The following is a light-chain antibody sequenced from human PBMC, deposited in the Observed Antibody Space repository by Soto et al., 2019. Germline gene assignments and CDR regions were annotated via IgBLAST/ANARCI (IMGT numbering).Light chain of an antibody. V-gene: IGLV2-14*01. Sequence: QSALTQPASVSGSPGQSITISCTGTSSDVGGYNYVSWYQQHPGKAPKLMIYDVSNRPSGVSNRFSGSKSGNTASLTISGLQAEDEADYYCSSYTSSSTLGGYVFGTGTRSPS. CDR2: DVS. CDR3: SSYTSSSTLGGYV. J-gene: IGLJ1*01. CDR1: SSDVGGYNY.